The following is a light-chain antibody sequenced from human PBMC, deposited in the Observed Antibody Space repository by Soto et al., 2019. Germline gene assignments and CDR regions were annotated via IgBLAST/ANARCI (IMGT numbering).Light chain of an antibody. CDR3: QQYGGSPIT. Sequence: EIVMTQSPATLSVSPGERATLSCRASQSVSSNLAWYQQKPGQAPRLLIFAASTRASGVPARFSGSGSGTEFTLTVSRLEPEDFAVYYCQQYGGSPITFGQGTRLEIK. V-gene: IGKV3-15*01. CDR1: QSVSSN. J-gene: IGKJ5*01. CDR2: AAS.